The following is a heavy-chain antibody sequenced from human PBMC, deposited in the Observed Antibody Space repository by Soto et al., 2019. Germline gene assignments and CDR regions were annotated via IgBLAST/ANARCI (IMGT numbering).Heavy chain of an antibody. J-gene: IGHJ2*01. CDR1: GFTFDDYA. D-gene: IGHD2-15*01. CDR3: AKAGWRELLEHWYFDL. CDR2: ISWNSGSI. Sequence: VQLVESGGGLVQPGRSLRLSCAASGFTFDDYAMHWVRQAPGKGLEWVSGISWNSGSIGYADSVKGRFTISRDNAKNSLYLQMNSLRAEDTALYYCAKAGWRELLEHWYFDLWGRGTLVTVSS. V-gene: IGHV3-9*01.